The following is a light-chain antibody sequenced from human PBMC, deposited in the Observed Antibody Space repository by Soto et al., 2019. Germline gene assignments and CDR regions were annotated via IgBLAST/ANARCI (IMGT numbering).Light chain of an antibody. Sequence: DIVMTPSPRSLPVTPGEPASISCRSSQSLLHSNGYNYLDWYLQKPGQSPQLLIYLGSNRASGVPDRFSGSGSGTDFTLKISRVEAEDVGVYYCMQPLQSWTVGQGTKVDIK. J-gene: IGKJ1*01. CDR3: MQPLQSWT. V-gene: IGKV2-28*01. CDR2: LGS. CDR1: QSLLHSNGYNY.